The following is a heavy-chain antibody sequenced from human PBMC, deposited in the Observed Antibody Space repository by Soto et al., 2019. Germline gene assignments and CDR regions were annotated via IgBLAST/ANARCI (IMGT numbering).Heavy chain of an antibody. J-gene: IGHJ4*02. CDR3: ARGRYGDY. V-gene: IGHV1-18*01. Sequence: ASVKVSCKSSGYPFTHYGITWVRQAPGQGLEWMGWISPFNGNTNYGQTLQGRVTVTTDTSTSTAYMELRSLRSDDTAVYYCARGRYGDYWGQGALVTVSS. CDR2: ISPFNGNT. D-gene: IGHD1-1*01. CDR1: GYPFTHYG.